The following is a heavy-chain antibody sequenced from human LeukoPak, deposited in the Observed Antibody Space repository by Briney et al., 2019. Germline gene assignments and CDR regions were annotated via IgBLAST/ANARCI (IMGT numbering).Heavy chain of an antibody. CDR3: ARDGVYYYDSSGPDDAFDI. J-gene: IGHJ3*02. Sequence: ASVKVSCKSSGGTFSSYAISWVRQAPGQGLEWMGRIIPIRGIANYAQKFQGRVTITADKSTSTAYMELSSLRSEDTAVYYCARDGVYYYDSSGPDDAFDIWGQGTMVTVSS. CDR2: IIPIRGIA. CDR1: GGTFSSYA. V-gene: IGHV1-69*04. D-gene: IGHD3-22*01.